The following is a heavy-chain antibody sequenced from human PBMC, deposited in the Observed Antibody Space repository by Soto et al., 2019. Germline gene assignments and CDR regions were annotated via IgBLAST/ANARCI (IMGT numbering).Heavy chain of an antibody. CDR2: ITGGSGFT. D-gene: IGHD1-26*01. Sequence: PGGSLRLSCAASGFTFSTFAMNWVRQAPGQGLEWVSGITGGSGFTFYADSVKGRFTISRDDSENTLFLQMSSLRAEDTAKYYCAKSGPTNYFDFWGQGTLVTVSS. CDR3: AKSGPTNYFDF. CDR1: GFTFSTFA. V-gene: IGHV3-23*01. J-gene: IGHJ4*02.